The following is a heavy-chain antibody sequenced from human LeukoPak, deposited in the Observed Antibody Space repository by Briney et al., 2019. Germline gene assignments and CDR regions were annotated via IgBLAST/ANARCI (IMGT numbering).Heavy chain of an antibody. Sequence: PGGSLRLSCAASGFTFTSHDMNWVRQAPGKRLEWLAYISDAGNTLYYADSVKGRFTISRDNAKNSLSLQMNSLSVDDTAVYYCARGGRWVPEVLITYFFDSWGHGSPVTVAS. CDR2: ISDAGNTL. D-gene: IGHD4-23*01. CDR3: ARGGRWVPEVLITYFFDS. CDR1: GFTFTSHD. V-gene: IGHV3-48*03. J-gene: IGHJ4*01.